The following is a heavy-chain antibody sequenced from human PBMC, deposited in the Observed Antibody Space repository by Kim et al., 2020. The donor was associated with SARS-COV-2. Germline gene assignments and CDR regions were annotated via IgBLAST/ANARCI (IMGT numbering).Heavy chain of an antibody. CDR1: GGSISSGSYY. CDR2: IYTSGST. Sequence: SETLSLTCTVSGGSISSGSYYWSWIRQPAGKGLEWIGRIYTSGSTNYNPSLKSRVTISVDTSKNQFSLKLSSVTAADTAVYYCARDATIFGVVIIGFYWGQGTLVTVSS. V-gene: IGHV4-61*02. D-gene: IGHD3-3*01. J-gene: IGHJ4*02. CDR3: ARDATIFGVVIIGFY.